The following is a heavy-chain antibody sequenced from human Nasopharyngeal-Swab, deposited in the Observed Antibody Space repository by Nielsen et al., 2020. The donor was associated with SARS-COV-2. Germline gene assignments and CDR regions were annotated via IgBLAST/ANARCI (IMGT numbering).Heavy chain of an antibody. V-gene: IGHV3-30*18. CDR2: ISYDGSNK. CDR3: AKGTTVTGYWYFDL. Sequence: GESLKISCAASGFTFSSYGMHWVRQAPGKGLEWVAVISYDGSNKYYADSVKGRFTISRDNAKNSLYLQMNSLRAEDTALYYCAKGTTVTGYWYFDLWGRGTLVTVSS. D-gene: IGHD4-17*01. CDR1: GFTFSSYG. J-gene: IGHJ2*01.